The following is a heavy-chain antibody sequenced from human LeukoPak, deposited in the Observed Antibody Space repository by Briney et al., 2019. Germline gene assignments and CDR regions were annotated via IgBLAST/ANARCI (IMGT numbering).Heavy chain of an antibody. V-gene: IGHV1-46*01. CDR2: LNPSGGST. J-gene: IGHJ4*02. CDR3: ARETYSSSWYRFDY. CDR1: GGTFSSYA. D-gene: IGHD6-13*01. Sequence: SVKVSCKGSGGTFSSYAISWVRQAPGQGLGWMGILNPSGGSTRYAQKFQGRVTMTRDTSTSTVYMELSSLRSEDTAVYYCARETYSSSWYRFDYWGQGTLVTVSS.